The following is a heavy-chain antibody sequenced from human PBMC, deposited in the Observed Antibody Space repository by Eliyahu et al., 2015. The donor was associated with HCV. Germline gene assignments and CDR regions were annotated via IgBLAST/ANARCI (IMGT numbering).Heavy chain of an antibody. D-gene: IGHD5-24*01. J-gene: IGHJ4*02. CDR2: SYPGDSET. Sequence: EVQLVQSAAEAKKPGESLKISCKGSGYIFTRYWIAWVRQMPGKGLEWMGISYPGDSETRYSPSFQGQVTISADKSISTAYLHWSSLKASDTAMYYCSRGEMDEPFDYWGQGTLVTVSS. CDR3: SRGEMDEPFDY. V-gene: IGHV5-51*01. CDR1: GYIFTRYW.